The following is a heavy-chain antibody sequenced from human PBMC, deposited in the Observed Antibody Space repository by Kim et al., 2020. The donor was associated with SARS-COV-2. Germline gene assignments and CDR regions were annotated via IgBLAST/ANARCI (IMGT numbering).Heavy chain of an antibody. V-gene: IGHV4-34*01. Sequence: SETLSLTCAVYGGSFSGYYWSWIRQPPGKGLEWIGEINHSGSTNYNPSLKSRVTISVDTSKNQFSLKLSSVTAADTAVYYCARGPYSSGLPRPFDYWGQGTLVTVSS. J-gene: IGHJ4*02. D-gene: IGHD6-19*01. CDR1: GGSFSGYY. CDR2: INHSGST. CDR3: ARGPYSSGLPRPFDY.